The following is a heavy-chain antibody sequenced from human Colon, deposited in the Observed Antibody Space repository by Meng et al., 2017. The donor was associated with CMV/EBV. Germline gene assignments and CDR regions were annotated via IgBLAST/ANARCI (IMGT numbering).Heavy chain of an antibody. D-gene: IGHD2-15*01. CDR2: IFYSGSS. V-gene: IGHV4-59*01. Sequence: GSLRLSCSVSGGSFSGYYWSWIRQTPGKGLEWIGYIFYSGSSYYSPALKSRVIMSVDISKKQFSLKVKSVTAADTAVYYCARGQGYCSGDSCLKYYFDFWGQGTLVTVSS. J-gene: IGHJ4*02. CDR3: ARGQGYCSGDSCLKYYFDF. CDR1: GGSFSGYY.